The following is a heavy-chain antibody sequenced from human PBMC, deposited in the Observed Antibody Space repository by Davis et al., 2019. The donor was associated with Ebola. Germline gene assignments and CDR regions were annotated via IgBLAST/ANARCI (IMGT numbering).Heavy chain of an antibody. D-gene: IGHD3-10*01. Sequence: PSETLSLTCAVYGGSFSGYYWSWIRQPPGKGLEWIGEINHSGSTNYNPSLKSRVTISVDTSKNQFSLKLSSVTAADTAVYYCARPGRRFGDFFDYWGQGTLVTVSS. CDR2: INHSGST. V-gene: IGHV4-34*01. CDR1: GGSFSGYY. J-gene: IGHJ4*02. CDR3: ARPGRRFGDFFDY.